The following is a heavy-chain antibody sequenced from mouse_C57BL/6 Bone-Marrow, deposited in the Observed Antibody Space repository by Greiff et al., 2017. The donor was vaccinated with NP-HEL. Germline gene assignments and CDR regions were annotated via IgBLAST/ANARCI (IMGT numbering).Heavy chain of an antibody. CDR1: GYAFSSSW. Sequence: QVQLQQSGPELVKPGASVKISCKASGYAFSSSWMNWVKQRPGKGLEWIGRIYPGDGDTHYNGKFKGKATLTADESSSTAYMQLSSLTSEDSAVYCCARRGPHYAMDYWGQGTSVTVSS. CDR2: IYPGDGDT. D-gene: IGHD3-3*01. V-gene: IGHV1-82*01. J-gene: IGHJ4*01. CDR3: ARRGPHYAMDY.